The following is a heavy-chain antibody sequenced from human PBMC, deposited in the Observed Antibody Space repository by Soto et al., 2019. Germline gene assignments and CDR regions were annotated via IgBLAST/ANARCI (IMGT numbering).Heavy chain of an antibody. V-gene: IGHV5-51*01. D-gene: IGHD6-13*01. J-gene: IGHJ5*02. CDR2: IYPGDSDT. Sequence: GESLKISCKGSGYSFSTYWIGWVRQMPGKGLEWMGMIYPGDSDTKYSPSFQGQVTISADKSISTAYLQWSSLKASDTAMYYCARRHSSSSAFDPWGQGTLVTVSS. CDR3: ARRHSSSSAFDP. CDR1: GYSFSTYW.